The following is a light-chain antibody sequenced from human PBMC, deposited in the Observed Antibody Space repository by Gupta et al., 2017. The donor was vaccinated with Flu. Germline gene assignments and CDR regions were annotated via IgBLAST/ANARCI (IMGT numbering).Light chain of an antibody. J-gene: IGLJ2*01. CDR1: KLSDIY. V-gene: IGLV3-1*01. Sequence: SYDLTQPPSVSVSPGDTASITCSGDKLSDIYVSWYQQKPGQSPVLVIYQDTQRPSRIPERFSGSNSGNTATLTITGTQAMDEADYYCQAWDSGTCGFGGGTKLTVL. CDR3: QAWDSGTCG. CDR2: QDT.